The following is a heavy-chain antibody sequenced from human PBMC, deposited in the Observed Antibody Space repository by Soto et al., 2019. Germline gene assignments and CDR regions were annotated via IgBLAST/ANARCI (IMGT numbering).Heavy chain of an antibody. CDR3: ARDPPPPDY. CDR2: ISAYNGNT. Sequence: ASVKVSCKASGYTFASYAISWMRQAPGQGLEWMGWISAYNGNTNYAQKIQGRVNMTTNKSTSTAYMELRSLRSDDTAVYYCARDPPPPDYWGQGTLVTVSS. J-gene: IGHJ4*02. CDR1: GYTFASYA. V-gene: IGHV1-18*01.